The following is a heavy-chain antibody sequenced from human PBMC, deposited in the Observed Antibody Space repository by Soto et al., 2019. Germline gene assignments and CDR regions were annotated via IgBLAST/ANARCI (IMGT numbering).Heavy chain of an antibody. CDR1: GYTFSSYS. Sequence: ASVKVSCKTSGYTFSSYSINWVRQAPGQGLEWMAWISTTSGNTHYAERVQGRVTVTLDKSARTTFMEMWGLTSDDTAVYFCARDNGYYDFWGQGTLVTVSS. CDR2: ISTTSGNT. D-gene: IGHD2-8*01. J-gene: IGHJ4*02. CDR3: ARDNGYYDF. V-gene: IGHV1-18*01.